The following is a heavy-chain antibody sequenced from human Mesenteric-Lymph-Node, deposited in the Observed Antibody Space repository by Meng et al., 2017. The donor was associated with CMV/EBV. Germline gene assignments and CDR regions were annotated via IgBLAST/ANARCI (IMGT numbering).Heavy chain of an antibody. CDR2: IYWNDDK. CDR1: GFSLSTSGGG. V-gene: IGHV2-5*01. D-gene: IGHD6-13*01. CDR3: AHFIAAAGTIDY. Sequence: SGPTLVKPTQTLTLTCTFSGFSLSTSGGGVGWIRQPPGKALEWLALIYWNDDKRYSPSLKSRLTITKDTSKNQVVLTMTNMDPVDTATYYCAHFIAAAGTIDYWGQGTLVTVSS. J-gene: IGHJ4*02.